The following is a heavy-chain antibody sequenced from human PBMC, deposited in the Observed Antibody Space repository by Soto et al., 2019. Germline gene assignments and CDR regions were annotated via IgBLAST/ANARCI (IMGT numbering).Heavy chain of an antibody. CDR1: GDSISSSVW. CDR3: ARKAWVRFDY. Sequence: LSLTCAVSGDSISSSVWWTWVRQPPGKGLEWIGEVFHTGNTNYNPSLKSRVTMSVDKSTNEFSLKVTSVTAADTAIYYCARKAWVRFDYWGQGALVTVSS. V-gene: IGHV4-4*02. CDR2: VFHTGNT. D-gene: IGHD7-27*01. J-gene: IGHJ4*02.